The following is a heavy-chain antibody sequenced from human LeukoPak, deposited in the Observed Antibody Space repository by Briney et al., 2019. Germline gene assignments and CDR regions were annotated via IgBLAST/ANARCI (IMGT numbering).Heavy chain of an antibody. CDR2: ISSSSSPTTI. J-gene: IGHJ3*02. CDR3: ARDSYCGGDCYSPSAFDI. Sequence: PGGSLRLSCAASGFTFRSYSMHWVRQPPGKGLEWVSYISSSSSPTTISYANSVKGRFTISRDNAKNSLYLQMNSLRAEDTAVYYCARDSYCGGDCYSPSAFDIWGQGTMVTVSS. V-gene: IGHV3-48*04. D-gene: IGHD2-21*02. CDR1: GFTFRSYS.